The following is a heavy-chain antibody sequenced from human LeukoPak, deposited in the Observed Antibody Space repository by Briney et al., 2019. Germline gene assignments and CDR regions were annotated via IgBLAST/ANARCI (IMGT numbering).Heavy chain of an antibody. CDR2: IKQDGSEK. V-gene: IGHV3-7*01. CDR1: GFTFSSYW. CDR3: VRGGDY. J-gene: IGHJ4*02. Sequence: GGSLRLSCAGSGFTFSSYWMSWVRQAPGKGLEWVANIKQDGSEKYYMDSVKGRFTISRDNAKNSLYLEMNSLRAEDTAVYYCVRGGDYWGQGTLVTVSS.